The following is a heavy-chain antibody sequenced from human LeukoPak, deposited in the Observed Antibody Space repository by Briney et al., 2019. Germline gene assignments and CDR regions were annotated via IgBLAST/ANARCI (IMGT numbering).Heavy chain of an antibody. D-gene: IGHD2-15*01. V-gene: IGHV3-30*02. Sequence: GGSLRLSCAASGFTFSSYGMHWVRQAPGKGLEWVAFIRYDGSNKYYADSVKGRFTISRDNSKNTLYLQMNSLRAEDTAVYYCAKVLYCSGGSCYVYYGMDVWGQGTTVTVSS. J-gene: IGHJ6*02. CDR3: AKVLYCSGGSCYVYYGMDV. CDR1: GFTFSSYG. CDR2: IRYDGSNK.